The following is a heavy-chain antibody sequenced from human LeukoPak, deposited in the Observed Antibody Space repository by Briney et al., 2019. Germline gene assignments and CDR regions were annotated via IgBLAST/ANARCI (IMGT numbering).Heavy chain of an antibody. CDR1: GGTFSSYA. D-gene: IGHD3-3*01. J-gene: IGHJ4*02. CDR3: ARDFWSGYDPYYFDY. V-gene: IGHV1-69*04. CDR2: IIPILGIA. Sequence: ASVKVSCKASGGTFSSYAISWVRQAPGQGLEWMGRIIPILGIANYAQKFQGRGTITADKSTSTAYMELSSLGSEDTAVYYCARDFWSGYDPYYFDYWGQGTLVTVSS.